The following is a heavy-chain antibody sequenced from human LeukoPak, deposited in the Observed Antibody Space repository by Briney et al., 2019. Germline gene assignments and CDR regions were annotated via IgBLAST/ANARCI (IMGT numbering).Heavy chain of an antibody. V-gene: IGHV7-4-1*02. CDR2: INTNTGNP. J-gene: IGHJ4*02. CDR3: ARGGRSIAARMGYDY. D-gene: IGHD6-6*01. CDR1: GYTFVNYA. Sequence: ASVKVSCKASGYTFVNYAVNWVRQAPGQGLEWMGWINTNTGNPTYAQGFTGRFVFSLDTSVSTAYLQISSLKAEDTAVYYCARGGRSIAARMGYDYWGQGTLVTVSS.